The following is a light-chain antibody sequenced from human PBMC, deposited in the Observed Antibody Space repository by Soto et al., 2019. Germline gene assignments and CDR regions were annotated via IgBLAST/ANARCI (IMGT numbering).Light chain of an antibody. V-gene: IGLV2-14*01. Sequence: QSALTQPASVSGSPGQSITISCTGTSSDVGSYNYVSWYQQHPGKAPKVMIYDVSNRPSGVSNRFSGSKSGNTASLTISGLQAEDEVDYYCSSYTSSSTLVVFGGGTKLTVL. CDR3: SSYTSSSTLVV. CDR1: SSDVGSYNY. CDR2: DVS. J-gene: IGLJ2*01.